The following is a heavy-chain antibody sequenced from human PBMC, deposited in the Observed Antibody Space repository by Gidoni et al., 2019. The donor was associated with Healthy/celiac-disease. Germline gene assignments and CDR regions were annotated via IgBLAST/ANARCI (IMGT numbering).Heavy chain of an antibody. D-gene: IGHD3-10*01. J-gene: IGHJ4*02. CDR1: GFSFDDYG. CDR3: ARVFRDGSGSCDY. V-gene: IGHV3-20*04. CDR2: IKWNGGST. Sequence: EVQLVQSGGGVVRPGGSLCPSCPASGFSFDDYGMSWVPQPPGKGLEWVSGIKWNGGSTGYADSVKGRCTISRDNAKNSLYLKMNSLRAEDTALYYCARVFRDGSGSCDYWGQGTLVTVSS.